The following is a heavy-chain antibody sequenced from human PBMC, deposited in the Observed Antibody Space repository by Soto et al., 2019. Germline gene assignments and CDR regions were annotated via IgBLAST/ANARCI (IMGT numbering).Heavy chain of an antibody. CDR3: AIGVPAVSWKFFGYFDF. V-gene: IGHV3-23*01. CDR2: ISGSGGST. J-gene: IGHJ4*02. D-gene: IGHD3-3*01. Sequence: GGSLRLSCAASGFTFSSYAMSWVRQAPGKGLEWVSAISGSGGSTYYADFVKGRFTICRDNSKNTLYLQMNSLRAEDTAVYYCAIGVPAVSWKFFGYFDFWGQGTLVTVSS. CDR1: GFTFSSYA.